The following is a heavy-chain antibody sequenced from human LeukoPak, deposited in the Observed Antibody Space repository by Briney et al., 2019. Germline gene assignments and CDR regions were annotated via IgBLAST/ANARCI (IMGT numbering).Heavy chain of an antibody. CDR3: ARRVAYGGDY. CDR2: ITPNSGVT. V-gene: IGHV1-2*02. CDR1: GYTFTGYY. Sequence: ASVKVSCKASGYTFTGYYMHWVRQAPGQGLEWMGLITPNSGVTNYAQKFQGRVTMTKDTSISTAYMQLTSLRSDDTAVYYCARRVAYGGDYWGQGTLVTVSS. D-gene: IGHD4-23*01. J-gene: IGHJ4*02.